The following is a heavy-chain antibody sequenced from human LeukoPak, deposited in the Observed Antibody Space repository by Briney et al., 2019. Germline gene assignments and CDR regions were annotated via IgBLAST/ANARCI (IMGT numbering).Heavy chain of an antibody. J-gene: IGHJ4*02. Sequence: GGSLRLSCVASGFTFSDYWMTWVRQAPGKGLERVANIKEDGNKQYYLDSVKGRFTISRDNGKNSLYLQMNSLRAEDTAAFYCARDLSPYYYDSSGYYYYWGQGTLVTVSS. D-gene: IGHD3-22*01. V-gene: IGHV3-7*01. CDR2: IKEDGNKQ. CDR1: GFTFSDYW. CDR3: ARDLSPYYYDSSGYYYY.